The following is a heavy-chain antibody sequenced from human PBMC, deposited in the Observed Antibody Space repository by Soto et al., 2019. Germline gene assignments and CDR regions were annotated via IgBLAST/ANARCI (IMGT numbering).Heavy chain of an antibody. J-gene: IGHJ6*03. Sequence: SETLSLTCTVSGGSISSGGYYWGGIRQHPGKGLEWIGYIYYSGSTYYNPSLKSRVTISVDTSKNQFSLKLSSVTAADTAVYYCARGRSCSGGSCYQDYYYYYMDVWGKGTTVTVSS. V-gene: IGHV4-31*03. CDR3: ARGRSCSGGSCYQDYYYYYMDV. CDR1: GGSISSGGYY. CDR2: IYYSGST. D-gene: IGHD2-15*01.